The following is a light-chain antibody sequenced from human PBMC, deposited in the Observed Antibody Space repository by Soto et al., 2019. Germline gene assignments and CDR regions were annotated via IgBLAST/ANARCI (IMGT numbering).Light chain of an antibody. Sequence: QSVLTQPPSASGTPGQRVTISCSGSSSNIGSNTVNWYQQLPGTAPKLLIYGNNQRPSGVPDRFSDSKSGTSASLAISGLQSEDEADYYCASWDDSLDGVVFGGGTKVTVL. CDR3: ASWDDSLDGVV. CDR1: SSNIGSNT. J-gene: IGLJ2*01. V-gene: IGLV1-44*01. CDR2: GNN.